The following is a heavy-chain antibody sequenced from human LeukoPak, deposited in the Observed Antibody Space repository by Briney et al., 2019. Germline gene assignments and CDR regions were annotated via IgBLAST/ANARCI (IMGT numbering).Heavy chain of an antibody. CDR1: GFTFSSYG. J-gene: IGHJ3*02. V-gene: IGHV3-30*18. D-gene: IGHD5-18*01. Sequence: GGSLRLSCAASGFTFSSYGMHWVRQAPGKGLEWVAVISYDGSNKYYADSVKGRFTISRDNSKNTLYLQMNSLRAGDTAVYYCAKGIQLWFSDAFDIWGQGTMVTVTS. CDR3: AKGIQLWFSDAFDI. CDR2: ISYDGSNK.